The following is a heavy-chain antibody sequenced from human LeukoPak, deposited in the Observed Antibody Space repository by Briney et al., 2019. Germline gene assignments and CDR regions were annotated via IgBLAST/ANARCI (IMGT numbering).Heavy chain of an antibody. J-gene: IGHJ4*02. CDR1: GGTFSSYA. CDR3: ARGGRGYDILTGYYIAEFDY. V-gene: IGHV1-69*13. D-gene: IGHD3-9*01. Sequence: SVNVSCKASGGTFSSYAISWVRQAPGQGLEWMGGIIPIFGTANYAQKFQGRVTITADESTSTAYMELSSLRSEDTAVYYCARGGRGYDILTGYYIAEFDYWGQGTLVTVSS. CDR2: IIPIFGTA.